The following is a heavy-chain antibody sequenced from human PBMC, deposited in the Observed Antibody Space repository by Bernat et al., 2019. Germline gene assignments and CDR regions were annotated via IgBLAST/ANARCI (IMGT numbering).Heavy chain of an antibody. J-gene: IGHJ4*02. V-gene: IGHV3-33*01. D-gene: IGHD4-23*01. CDR1: GFTFSTYG. CDR3: ARDRAVTHLDY. Sequence: QVQLVESGGGVVQPGRSLRLSCAASGFTFSTYGMHWVRQAPGKGLEWVAVIWYDGSNKYYAAPVKGRFTISKDNSKNTLSLEMNSLGAEDTAVYYCARDRAVTHLDYWGQGTLVTVSS. CDR2: IWYDGSNK.